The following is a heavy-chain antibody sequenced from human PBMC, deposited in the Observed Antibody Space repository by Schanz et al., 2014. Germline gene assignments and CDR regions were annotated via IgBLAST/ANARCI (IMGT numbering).Heavy chain of an antibody. CDR3: TRDRGALVTHNDALNL. CDR2: IFGGGST. J-gene: IGHJ3*01. CDR1: GFTVSSKN. V-gene: IGHV3-66*01. Sequence: VQLVESGGGLVQPGGSLRLSCAASGFTVSSKNMNWVRQAPGKGPEWVSVIFGGGSTYYADSVKGRFTISRDNSKNTVYLQMDSLRSEDTAVYYCTRDRGALVTHNDALNLWGQGTMVTVSS. D-gene: IGHD2-8*02.